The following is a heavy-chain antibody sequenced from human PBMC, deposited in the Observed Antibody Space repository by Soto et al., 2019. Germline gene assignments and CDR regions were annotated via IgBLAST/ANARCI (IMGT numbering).Heavy chain of an antibody. J-gene: IGHJ5*02. V-gene: IGHV4-30-2*01. CDR3: ARVPGP. CDR1: GGSISSGGYS. Sequence: TSETLSLTCAVSGGSISSGGYSWSWIRQPPGKGLEWIGYIYHSGSTYYNPSLKSRVTISVDRSKNQFSLKLCSVTAADTAVYYCARVPGPWGQGTLVTVSS. CDR2: IYHSGST.